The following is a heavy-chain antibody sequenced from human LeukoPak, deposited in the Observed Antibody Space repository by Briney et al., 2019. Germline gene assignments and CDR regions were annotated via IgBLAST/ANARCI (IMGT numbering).Heavy chain of an antibody. D-gene: IGHD6-13*01. Sequence: ASVKVSCKASGYTLTELSMHWVRQAPGKGLEWMGGFDSEDGETIYAQKFQGRVTMTEDTSTDTAYMELSSLRSEDTAVYYCAKDYVYRRTGYSSSWYAPVAFDVWGQGTMVTVSS. CDR3: AKDYVYRRTGYSSSWYAPVAFDV. CDR1: GYTLTELS. CDR2: FDSEDGET. V-gene: IGHV1-24*01. J-gene: IGHJ3*01.